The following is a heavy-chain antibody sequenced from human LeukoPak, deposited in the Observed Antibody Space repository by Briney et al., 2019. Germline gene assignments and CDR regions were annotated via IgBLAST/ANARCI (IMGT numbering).Heavy chain of an antibody. CDR3: ARHSNKYDYDSSGHYRSFDY. V-gene: IGHV3-7*01. Sequence: PGGSLRLSCAASGFTFSSHWMSWVRQAPGEGLEWVANIKQDASDKYYVDSVKGRFTISRDNAKNSLYLRMNSLRAEDTAVYFCARHSNKYDYDSSGHYRSFDYWGQGTLVTVSS. D-gene: IGHD3-22*01. CDR2: IKQDASDK. J-gene: IGHJ4*02. CDR1: GFTFSSHW.